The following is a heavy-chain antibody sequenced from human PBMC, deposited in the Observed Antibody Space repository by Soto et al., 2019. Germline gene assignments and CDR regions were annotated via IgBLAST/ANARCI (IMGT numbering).Heavy chain of an antibody. J-gene: IGHJ4*02. Sequence: ASVKVSCKASGYTFTSYAMHWVRQAPGQRLEWMGWINAGNGNTKYSQKFQGRVTITRDTSASTAYMELSSLRSEDTAVYYCARVYCSGGSCYSSRIEGYNNTGHFDYWGQGSLVTGSS. D-gene: IGHD2-15*01. CDR2: INAGNGNT. CDR1: GYTFTSYA. CDR3: ARVYCSGGSCYSSRIEGYNNTGHFDY. V-gene: IGHV1-3*01.